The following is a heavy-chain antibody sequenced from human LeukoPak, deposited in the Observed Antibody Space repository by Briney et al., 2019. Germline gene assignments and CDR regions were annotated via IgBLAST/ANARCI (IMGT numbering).Heavy chain of an antibody. Sequence: SVKVSCKASGGTFSSYAISWVRQAPGQGLEWMGGIIPIFGTANYAQKFQGRVTITTDESTSTAYMELSSLRSEDTAVYYCASQRFNWNYAPSYYMDVWGKGTTVTVSS. CDR2: IIPIFGTA. J-gene: IGHJ6*03. V-gene: IGHV1-69*05. CDR3: ASQRFNWNYAPSYYMDV. CDR1: GGTFSSYA. D-gene: IGHD1-7*01.